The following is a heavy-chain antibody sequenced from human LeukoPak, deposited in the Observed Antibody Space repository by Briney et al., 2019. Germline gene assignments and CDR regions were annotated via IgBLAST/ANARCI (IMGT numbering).Heavy chain of an antibody. CDR1: GGSMNGYS. Sequence: SETLSLTCTLSGGSMNGYSWTWLRQPPGKGLEWIGYINYSGSTNYSPSLESRVTISLDTSKNQFSLQLSSVTAADTAVYYCARRGVGATTWDAFDIWGQGTLVTVSS. CDR3: ARRGVGATTWDAFDI. CDR2: INYSGST. J-gene: IGHJ3*02. D-gene: IGHD1-26*01. V-gene: IGHV4-59*08.